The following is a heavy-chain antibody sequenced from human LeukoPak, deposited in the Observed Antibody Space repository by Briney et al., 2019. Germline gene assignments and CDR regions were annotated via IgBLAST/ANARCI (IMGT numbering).Heavy chain of an antibody. D-gene: IGHD2-15*01. V-gene: IGHV1-69*04. CDR1: GGTFSSYA. CDR2: IIPILGIA. Sequence: SVKVSCKASGGTFSSYAISWVRQAPGQGLEWMGRIIPILGIANYAQKFQGRVTITADKSTSTAYMELSSLRSEDTAVYYCALGGNCSGGSRYLYNWFDPWGQGTLVTVSS. CDR3: ALGGNCSGGSRYLYNWFDP. J-gene: IGHJ5*02.